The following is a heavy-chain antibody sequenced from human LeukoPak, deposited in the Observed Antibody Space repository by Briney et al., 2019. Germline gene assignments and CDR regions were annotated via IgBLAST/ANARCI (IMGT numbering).Heavy chain of an antibody. CDR2: MYSRGST. CDR3: ARGNLPLDY. CDR1: GFTVSSNY. Sequence: GGSLRLSCAAFGFTVSSNYMSWVRQAPRKGLEWVSVMYSRGSTYYADSVKGRFTISRDNSKNTLYLQMNSLRAEDTAVYYCARGNLPLDYWGQGTLVTVCS. V-gene: IGHV3-53*01. J-gene: IGHJ4*02. D-gene: IGHD1-14*01.